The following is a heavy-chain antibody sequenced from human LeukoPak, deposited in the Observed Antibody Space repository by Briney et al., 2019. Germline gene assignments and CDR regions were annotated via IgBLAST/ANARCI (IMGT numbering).Heavy chain of an antibody. J-gene: IGHJ1*01. CDR3: ARDGYCRGSSCPFQH. D-gene: IGHD2-2*03. V-gene: IGHV1-2*02. CDR2: INPNSGAT. CDR1: GYTFIAYY. Sequence: ASVKVSCKASGYTFIAYYMFWVRQAPGQGLEWMGWINPNSGATGHAQKFQGRVTVTRDTSISTSYMEVTGLRSDDTAVYFCARDGYCRGSSCPFQHWGQGTMVTVSS.